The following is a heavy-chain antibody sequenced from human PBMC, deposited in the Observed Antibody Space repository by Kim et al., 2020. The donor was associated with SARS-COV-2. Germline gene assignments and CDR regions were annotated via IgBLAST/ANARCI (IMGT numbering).Heavy chain of an antibody. D-gene: IGHD3-16*01. CDR3: ARGPTYYDYVWGSYHNWFDP. Sequence: SQTLSLTCAISGDSVSSNSAAWNWIRQSPSRGLEWLGRTYYRSKWYNDYAVSVKSRITINPDTSKNQFSLQLNSVTPEDTAVYYCARGPTYYDYVWGSYHNWFDPWGQGTLVTVSS. V-gene: IGHV6-1*01. CDR2: TYYRSKWYN. J-gene: IGHJ5*02. CDR1: GDSVSSNSAA.